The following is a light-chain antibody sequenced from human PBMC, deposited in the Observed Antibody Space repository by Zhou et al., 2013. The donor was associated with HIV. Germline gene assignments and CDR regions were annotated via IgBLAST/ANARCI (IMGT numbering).Light chain of an antibody. V-gene: IGKV1-17*01. CDR2: KAS. J-gene: IGKJ4*01. CDR1: QSISTY. Sequence: DIQMTQSPSSLSASVGDRLTITCRASQSISTYLNWYQQKPGKAPKLLIYKASSLESGVPSRFSGSGSGTEFTLTISSLQPEDFATYYCLQHTSYPLTFGGGTTVDIK. CDR3: LQHTSYPLT.